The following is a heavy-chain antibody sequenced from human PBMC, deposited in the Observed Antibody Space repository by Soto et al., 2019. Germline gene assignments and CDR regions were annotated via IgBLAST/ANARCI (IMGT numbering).Heavy chain of an antibody. V-gene: IGHV3-21*01. CDR1: GFTFSSYS. CDR3: ARAKNFWSGPLSGYFDY. J-gene: IGHJ4*02. CDR2: ISSSSSYI. D-gene: IGHD3-3*01. Sequence: GSLRLSCAASGFTFSSYSMNWVRQAPGKGLEWVSSISSSSSYIYYADSVKGRFTISRDNAKNSLYLQMNSLRAEDTAVYYCARAKNFWSGPLSGYFDYWGQGTLVTVSS.